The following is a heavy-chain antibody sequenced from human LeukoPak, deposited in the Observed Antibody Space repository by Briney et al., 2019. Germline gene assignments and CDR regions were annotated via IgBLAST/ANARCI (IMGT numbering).Heavy chain of an antibody. Sequence: ASVKVSCKASGYTFTGYYMHWVRQAPGQGLERMGWINPNSGGTNYAQKFQGRVTMTRDASISTAYMELSRLRSDDTAVYYCARVKTMIISLFDYWGQGTLVTVSS. J-gene: IGHJ4*02. CDR2: INPNSGGT. V-gene: IGHV1-2*02. D-gene: IGHD3-22*01. CDR1: GYTFTGYY. CDR3: ARVKTMIISLFDY.